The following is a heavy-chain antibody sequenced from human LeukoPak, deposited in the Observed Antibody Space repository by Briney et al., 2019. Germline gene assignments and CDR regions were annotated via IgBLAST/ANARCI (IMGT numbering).Heavy chain of an antibody. CDR3: ARVIGKSRWAFDI. CDR1: GGTFSSYA. J-gene: IGHJ3*02. Sequence: GASVKVSCKASGGTFSSYAISWVRQAPGQGLEWMGGIIPIFGTANYAQKFQGRVTITTDESTSTAYMELSSLRSEDTAVYYCARVIGKSRWAFDIWGQGTMVTVSS. V-gene: IGHV1-69*05. CDR2: IIPIFGTA. D-gene: IGHD4-23*01.